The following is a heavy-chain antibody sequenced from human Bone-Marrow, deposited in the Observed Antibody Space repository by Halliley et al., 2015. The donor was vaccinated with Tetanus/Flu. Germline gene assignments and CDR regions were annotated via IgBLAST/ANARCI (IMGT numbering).Heavy chain of an antibody. J-gene: IGHJ4*02. CDR2: TRTYDGNT. Sequence: TRTYDGNTNYAPKFQDRVTLTTDPSTTTVYMELRSLGVDDTAVYYCARGLGSPMTGTTGFDYWGQGTLVTVSS. V-gene: IGHV1-18*01. CDR3: ARGLGSPMTGTTGFDY. D-gene: IGHD1-20*01.